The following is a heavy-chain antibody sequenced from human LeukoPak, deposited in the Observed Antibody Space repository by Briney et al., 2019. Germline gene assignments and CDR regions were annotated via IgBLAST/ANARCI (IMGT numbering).Heavy chain of an antibody. V-gene: IGHV3-23*01. CDR2: ISGSGDST. CDR3: AKAPRAAAGTYNGMDV. J-gene: IGHJ6*02. Sequence: GGSLRLSCAASGFTFSRNAMSWVRQAPGKGLEWVSAISGSGDSTYYADSVKGRFAISRDNSKNSLYLQMNSLRAEDTAVYYCAKAPRAAAGTYNGMDVWGQGTTVTVSS. D-gene: IGHD6-13*01. CDR1: GFTFSRNA.